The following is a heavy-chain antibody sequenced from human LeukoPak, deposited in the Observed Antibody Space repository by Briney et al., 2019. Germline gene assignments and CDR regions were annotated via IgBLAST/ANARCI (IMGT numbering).Heavy chain of an antibody. CDR2: ISPYSGNT. J-gene: IGHJ3*02. CDR1: GYSFTSYW. D-gene: IGHD3-10*01. CDR3: ARSITMVRGVHDAFDI. Sequence: PGESLKISCKGSGYSFTSYWIGWVRQAPGQGLEWMGWISPYSGNTNYAQKLQGRVTMTTDTSTSTAYMELRSLRSDDTAVYYCARSITMVRGVHDAFDIWGQGTMVTVSS. V-gene: IGHV1-18*04.